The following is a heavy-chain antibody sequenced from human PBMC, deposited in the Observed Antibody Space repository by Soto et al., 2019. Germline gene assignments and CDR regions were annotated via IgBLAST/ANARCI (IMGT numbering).Heavy chain of an antibody. CDR1: GGSVSSGSYY. D-gene: IGHD3-10*01. Sequence: SETLSLTCTVSGGSVSSGSYYWSWIRQPPGKGLEWIGYIYYSGSTNYNPSLKSRVTISVDTSKNQFSLKLSSVTAADTAVYCCARHGWPYGSGSTNWFDPWGQGTLVTVSS. CDR3: ARHGWPYGSGSTNWFDP. CDR2: IYYSGST. J-gene: IGHJ5*02. V-gene: IGHV4-61*01.